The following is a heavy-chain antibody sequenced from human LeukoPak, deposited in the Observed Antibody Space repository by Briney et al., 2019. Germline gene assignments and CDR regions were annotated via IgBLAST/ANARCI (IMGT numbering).Heavy chain of an antibody. Sequence: GESLKISCKGSGYNLNTYWVAWVRQLPGKGLEWMGIIRPMNSDVRYSPSFQGQVTISADKSISTAYLQWSSLKASDTAMYYCARRDHYGASYFDYWGQGTLVTVSS. CDR1: GYNLNTYW. V-gene: IGHV5-51*01. J-gene: IGHJ4*02. CDR3: ARRDHYGASYFDY. D-gene: IGHD4/OR15-4a*01. CDR2: IRPMNSDV.